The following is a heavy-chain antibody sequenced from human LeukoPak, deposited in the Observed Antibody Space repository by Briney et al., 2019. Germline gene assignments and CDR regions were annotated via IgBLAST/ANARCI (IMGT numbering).Heavy chain of an antibody. CDR2: TSYDGSDK. D-gene: IGHD6-19*01. J-gene: IGHJ1*01. CDR1: GFSFSSYV. V-gene: IGHV3-30*03. CDR3: ASLGGSGWYGYFQH. Sequence: GGSLRLSCAASGFSFSSYVMHWVRQAPGKGLEWVAVTSYDGSDKYYADSVKGRFTISRDNSKNTLSLQMNSLRPEDTAVYYCASLGGSGWYGYFQHWGQGTLVTVSS.